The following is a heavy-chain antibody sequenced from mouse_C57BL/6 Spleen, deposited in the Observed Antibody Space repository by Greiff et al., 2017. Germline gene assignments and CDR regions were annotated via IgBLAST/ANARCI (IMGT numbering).Heavy chain of an antibody. Sequence: DVKLQESGPGLVKPSQSLSLTCSVTGYSITSGYYWNWIRQFPGNKLEWMGYISYDGSNNYNPSLKNRISITRDTSKNQFFLKLNSVTTEDTATYYCARDGYLYYFDYWGQGTTLTVSS. D-gene: IGHD2-2*01. CDR1: GYSITSGYY. J-gene: IGHJ2*01. CDR2: ISYDGSN. V-gene: IGHV3-6*01. CDR3: ARDGYLYYFDY.